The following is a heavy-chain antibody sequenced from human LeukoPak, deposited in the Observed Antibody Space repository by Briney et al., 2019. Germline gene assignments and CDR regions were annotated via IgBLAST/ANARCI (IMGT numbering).Heavy chain of an antibody. CDR1: GYTFSTYP. CDR2: INAGNGNT. CDR3: ARGPHPYDFWSGYLDY. V-gene: IGHV1-3*01. D-gene: IGHD3-3*01. J-gene: IGHJ4*02. Sequence: GASVKVSCKASGYTFSTYPMHWVRQAPGQRLEWMGWINAGNGNTKYSQKFQGRVTITRDTSASTAYMELSSLRSEDTAVYYCARGPHPYDFWSGYLDYWGQGTLVTVSS.